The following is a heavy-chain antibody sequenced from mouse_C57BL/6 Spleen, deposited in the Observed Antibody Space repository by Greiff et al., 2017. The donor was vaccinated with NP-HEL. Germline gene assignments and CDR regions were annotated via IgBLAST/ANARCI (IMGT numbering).Heavy chain of an antibody. V-gene: IGHV1-82*01. J-gene: IGHJ4*01. CDR1: GYAFSSSW. CDR2: IYPGDGDT. CDR3: AGYGGSLYAMDY. Sequence: VQLQQSGPELVKPGASVKISCKASGYAFSSSWMNWVKQRPGKGLEWIGRIYPGDGDTNYNGKFKGKATLTADKSSSTAYMQLSSLTSEDSAVYFCAGYGGSLYAMDYWGQGTSVTVSS. D-gene: IGHD1-1*02.